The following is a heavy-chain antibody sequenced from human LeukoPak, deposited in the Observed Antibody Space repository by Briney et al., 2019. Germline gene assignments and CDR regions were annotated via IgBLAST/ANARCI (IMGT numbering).Heavy chain of an antibody. J-gene: IGHJ4*02. CDR1: GYTFTSYY. CDR3: ARWHYYDSSGYYYPSGPMSSSPPYLDY. D-gene: IGHD3-22*01. CDR2: INPSGGST. Sequence: ASVKVSCKASGYTFTSYYMHWVRQAPGQGLEWMGIINPSGGSTSYAQKFQGRVTMTRDTSTSTVYMELSSLRSEDTAVYYCARWHYYDSSGYYYPSGPMSSSPPYLDYWGQGTLVTVSS. V-gene: IGHV1-46*01.